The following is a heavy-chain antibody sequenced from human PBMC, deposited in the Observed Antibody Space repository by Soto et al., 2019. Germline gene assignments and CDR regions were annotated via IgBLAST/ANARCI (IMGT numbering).Heavy chain of an antibody. J-gene: IGHJ6*02. CDR2: ISYDGNNK. CDR1: GFTFSRFS. V-gene: IGHV3-30-3*01. CDR3: ARDHGMFLSYYYYGMDV. D-gene: IGHD3-10*02. Sequence: SLRLSCAASGFTFSRFSMHWVRQAPGKGLAWVAVISYDGNNKHFAESVKGRFSISRDDSKNTVYLEMNNLRGDDSAVYYCARDHGMFLSYYYYGMDVWGQGTTVTVPS.